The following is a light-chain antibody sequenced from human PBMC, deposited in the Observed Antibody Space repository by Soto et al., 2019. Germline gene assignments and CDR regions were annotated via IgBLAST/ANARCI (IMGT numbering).Light chain of an antibody. CDR1: SSDIGGYNY. J-gene: IGLJ1*01. Sequence: ALTQPASVSGSPGQSITISCTGTSSDIGGYNYVSWYQQHPGKAPKLMIYEVSNRPSGVSDRFSGSKSGNTASLTISGLQAEDDADYYCSSYTSNFRRVFGTGTKVTVL. CDR2: EVS. V-gene: IGLV2-14*01. CDR3: SSYTSNFRRV.